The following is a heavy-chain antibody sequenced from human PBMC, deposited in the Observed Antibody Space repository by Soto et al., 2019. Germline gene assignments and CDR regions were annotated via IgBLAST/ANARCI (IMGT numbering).Heavy chain of an antibody. CDR3: ARVGLDVPVTTFGEGIIGSVTLEA. Sequence: SETLSLTCCISVDSVRRGYWDWIRQTPGKGLEWIGTVHHSGNAYYNPSLKSRVTISVDTSKNQFSLKLSSVTAADTALYYCARVGLDVPVTTFGEGIIGSVTLEAWGQG. V-gene: IGHV4-38-2*02. CDR1: VDSVRRGY. J-gene: IGHJ3*01. CDR2: VHHSGNA. D-gene: IGHD3-16*02.